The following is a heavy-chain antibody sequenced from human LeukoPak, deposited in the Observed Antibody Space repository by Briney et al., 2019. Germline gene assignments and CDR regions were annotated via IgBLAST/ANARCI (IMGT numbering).Heavy chain of an antibody. CDR2: IGGSGGST. CDR1: AYTFSSSA. CDR3: AKSVYFDP. V-gene: IGHV3-23*01. Sequence: GGSLRLSCAASAYTFSSSAMNWVRQAPGKGLEWVSGIGGSGGSTYYADPVKGRFTISRDNSKNTLYLQMNNLRAEDTAVYYCAKSVYFDPWGQGTLVTVSS. J-gene: IGHJ5*02. D-gene: IGHD2-8*01.